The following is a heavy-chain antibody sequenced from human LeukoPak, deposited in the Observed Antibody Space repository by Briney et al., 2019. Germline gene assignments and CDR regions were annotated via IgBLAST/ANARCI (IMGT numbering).Heavy chain of an antibody. J-gene: IGHJ4*02. D-gene: IGHD3-22*01. CDR2: ISDSGST. CDR3: ARGYDSSAYYPFNY. CDR1: GGSLSTHH. Sequence: SPSETLSLTCTVSGGSLSTHHWSWIRQSPGRGLEWIGYISDSGSTNYNPSLKSRVTISVDTSKNQFSLVLSSVTAADTAVYYCARGYDSSAYYPFNYWGQGTLVTVSS. V-gene: IGHV4-59*11.